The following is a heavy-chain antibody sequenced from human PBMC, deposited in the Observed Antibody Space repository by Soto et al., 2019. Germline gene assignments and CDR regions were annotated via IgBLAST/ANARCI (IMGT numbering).Heavy chain of an antibody. CDR2: INHSGST. V-gene: IGHV4-34*01. CDR3: ARVKKVRGVKQNNWFDP. J-gene: IGHJ5*02. Sequence: PSETLSLTCAVYGGSFSGYYWSWIRQPPGKGLEWIGEINHSGSTNYNPSLKSRVTISVDTSKNQFSLKLSSVTAADTAVYYCARVKKVRGVKQNNWFDPWGQGTLVT. CDR1: GGSFSGYY. D-gene: IGHD3-10*01.